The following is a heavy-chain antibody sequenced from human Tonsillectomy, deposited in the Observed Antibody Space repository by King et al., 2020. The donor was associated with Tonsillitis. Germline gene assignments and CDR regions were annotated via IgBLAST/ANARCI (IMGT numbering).Heavy chain of an antibody. CDR1: GFTFSTYT. D-gene: IGHD4-23*01. Sequence: VQLVESGGGLVKPGGSLRLSCAASGFTFSTYTMNWVRQAPGKGLEWVSSISSSSSYIYYTDSLKGRFIISRDNAKNSLYLQMNSLRAEDPAVYYCARDQDYGGSQNAFDIWGQGTMVTVSS. J-gene: IGHJ3*02. CDR3: ARDQDYGGSQNAFDI. V-gene: IGHV3-21*01. CDR2: ISSSSSYI.